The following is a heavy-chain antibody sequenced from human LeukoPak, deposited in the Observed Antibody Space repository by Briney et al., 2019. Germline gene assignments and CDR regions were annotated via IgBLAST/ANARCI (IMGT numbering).Heavy chain of an antibody. CDR1: GFTFSSYA. CDR3: AKDSDSSSWPPSIDY. J-gene: IGHJ4*02. CDR2: ISGSGGST. V-gene: IGHV3-23*01. D-gene: IGHD6-13*01. Sequence: GASLRLSCGASGFTFSSYAMRWVRRAPGKGLEWVLAISGSGGSTFYANSVKGRFTISRDNSKNTLYLQMNSLRAEDTAVYYCAKDSDSSSWPPSIDYWGQGTLVTVSS.